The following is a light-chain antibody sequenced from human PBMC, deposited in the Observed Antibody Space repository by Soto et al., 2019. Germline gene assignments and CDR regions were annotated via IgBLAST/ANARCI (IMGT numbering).Light chain of an antibody. CDR3: QQRSNWPHT. CDR1: QSVSSY. CDR2: DAS. V-gene: IGKV3-11*01. J-gene: IGKJ4*01. Sequence: VLTQASSTLSLSPGERATLSRTASQSVSSYLAWYQQKPGQAPRLLIYDASNRATGIPARFSGSGSGTDFTLTISSLQPEDFAAYYCQQRSNWPHTFGGGTKVDIK.